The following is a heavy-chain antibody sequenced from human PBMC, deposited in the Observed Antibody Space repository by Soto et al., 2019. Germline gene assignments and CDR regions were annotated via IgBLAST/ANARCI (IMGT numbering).Heavy chain of an antibody. J-gene: IGHJ5*02. Sequence: SETLSLTCTVSGGSVSSGSYYWSWIRQPPGKGLEWIGYIYYSGSTNYNPSLKSRVTISVDTSKNQFSLKLSSVTAADTAVYYCARASDYDSSGYYYSFDPCGQGTLVTVSS. D-gene: IGHD3-22*01. CDR3: ARASDYDSSGYYYSFDP. CDR2: IYYSGST. CDR1: GGSVSSGSYY. V-gene: IGHV4-61*01.